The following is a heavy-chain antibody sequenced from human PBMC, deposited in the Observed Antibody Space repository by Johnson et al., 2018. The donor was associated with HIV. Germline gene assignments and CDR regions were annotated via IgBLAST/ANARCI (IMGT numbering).Heavy chain of an antibody. V-gene: IGHV3-23*04. CDR2: ISGSGGTT. Sequence: VQLVESGGGVVQPGGSLRLSCAASGFTFSSYAMSWVRQAPGKGLEWVSAISGSGGTTYYADPVKARFTISRDNSKNTLYLKMNSLRAEDTAVYYCAKADRVRYGAGAFDIWGQGTMVTVSS. CDR1: GFTFSSYA. D-gene: IGHD5-24*01. CDR3: AKADRVRYGAGAFDI. J-gene: IGHJ3*02.